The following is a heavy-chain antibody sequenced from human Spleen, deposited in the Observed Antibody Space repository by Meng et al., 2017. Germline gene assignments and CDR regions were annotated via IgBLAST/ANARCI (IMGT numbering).Heavy chain of an antibody. CDR2: IYYSGAT. CDR3: ARWTGGREYLDY. Sequence: QLQLQESGSGLVKPSQTLSLTCPVSGGSISSVGYSWSWIRQPPGKGLDWIANIYYSGATYYNPSLKSRVTISQDTSKNQFSLRLNSVTAADTAVYYCARWTGGREYLDYWGQGTLVTVSS. J-gene: IGHJ4*02. V-gene: IGHV4-30-2*03. CDR1: GGSISSVGYS. D-gene: IGHD3/OR15-3a*01.